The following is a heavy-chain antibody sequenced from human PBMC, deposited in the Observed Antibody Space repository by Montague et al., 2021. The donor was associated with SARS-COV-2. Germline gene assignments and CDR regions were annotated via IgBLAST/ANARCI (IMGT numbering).Heavy chain of an antibody. J-gene: IGHJ4*02. D-gene: IGHD3-16*02. CDR2: ISYSATS. CDR3: ARLGITLGGVIVIRYYFDF. V-gene: IGHV4-39*01. CDR1: GSSRSTKNYY. Sequence: SETLSLTCTFSGSSRSTKNYYWGWIRQPPGRGLEWIGSISYSATSYSNPSLKSRVTMSVDTSRNQLSLNLSSVTVADTAVYYCARLGITLGGVIVIRYYFDFWGQGTLVTVSS.